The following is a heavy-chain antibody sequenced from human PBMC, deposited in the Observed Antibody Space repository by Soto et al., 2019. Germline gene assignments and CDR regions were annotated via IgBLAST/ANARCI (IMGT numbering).Heavy chain of an antibody. D-gene: IGHD1-26*01. J-gene: IGHJ4*02. Sequence: QVQLVQSGAEVKKPGSSVKVSCKASGGTFSSYSINWVRQAPGQGLEWMGEIIPIFGTANYAQKFQGRVTITGDESTSTAYMEMSSPRSEDTAVYYCARDGGRHSGGIDYWGQGTLVTVS. V-gene: IGHV1-69*01. CDR3: ARDGGRHSGGIDY. CDR1: GGTFSSYS. CDR2: IIPIFGTA.